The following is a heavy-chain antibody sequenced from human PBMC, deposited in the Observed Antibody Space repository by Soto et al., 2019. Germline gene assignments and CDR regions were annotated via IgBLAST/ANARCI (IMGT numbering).Heavy chain of an antibody. CDR2: IRSKANSYAT. CDR1: GFTFSGSA. CDR3: TTAQYSSGWYAAFDP. Sequence: EVQLVESGGGLVQPGGSLKLSCAASGFTFSGSAMHWVRQASGKGLEWVGRIRSKANSYATAYAASVKGRFTISRDDSKNTAYLQMNSLKTEDTAVYYCTTAQYSSGWYAAFDPWGQGTLVTVSS. D-gene: IGHD6-19*01. J-gene: IGHJ5*02. V-gene: IGHV3-73*02.